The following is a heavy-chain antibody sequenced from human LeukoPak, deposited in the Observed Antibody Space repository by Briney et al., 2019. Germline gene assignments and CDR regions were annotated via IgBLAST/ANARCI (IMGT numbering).Heavy chain of an antibody. J-gene: IGHJ3*02. CDR3: ARHMGTVVTGTGGDAFDT. Sequence: SETLSLTCTVSGASVSSSTYYWGWIRQPPGKGLEWIGTFYYSGSTYYNPFLKSRVTISVDRSKNQFSLKLTSVTAADTAVYHCARHMGTVVTGTGGDAFDTWGQGTMVTVSS. D-gene: IGHD2-8*02. CDR1: GASVSSSTYY. CDR2: FYYSGST. V-gene: IGHV4-39*01.